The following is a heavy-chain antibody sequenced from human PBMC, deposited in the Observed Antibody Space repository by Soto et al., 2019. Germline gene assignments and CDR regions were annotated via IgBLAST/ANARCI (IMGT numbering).Heavy chain of an antibody. V-gene: IGHV3-23*01. J-gene: IGHJ4*02. CDR2: ISGGGSNT. Sequence: EVQLWESGGGLVQPGGSLRLSCAASGFSFSTYAMTWVRQAPGKGLQWVSAISGGGSNTHYADSVKGRFTISRDNSKKLLHLQRNSLRAEDTAIYYCAKFSAASVYDISSAPDYWGQGTLVTVSS. D-gene: IGHD3-9*01. CDR1: GFSFSTYA. CDR3: AKFSAASVYDISSAPDY.